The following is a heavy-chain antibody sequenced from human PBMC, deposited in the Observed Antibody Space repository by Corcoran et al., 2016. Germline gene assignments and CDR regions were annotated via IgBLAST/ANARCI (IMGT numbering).Heavy chain of an antibody. J-gene: IGHJ4*02. Sequence: QVTLKESGPALVKPTQTLTLTCTFSGFSLSTTGMRVSWIRQPPGKALEWLARIDWDDDKYYSPSLKTRLTISKDTSKNQVVLTMTNMDPVDTATYYCARINGYSYYFDHWGQGTLVTVSS. D-gene: IGHD4-17*01. CDR1: GFSLSTTGMR. V-gene: IGHV2-70*04. CDR3: ARINGYSYYFDH. CDR2: IDWDDDK.